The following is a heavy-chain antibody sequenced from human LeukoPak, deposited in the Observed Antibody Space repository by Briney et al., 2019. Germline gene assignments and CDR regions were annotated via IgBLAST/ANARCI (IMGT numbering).Heavy chain of an antibody. CDR1: GFTFSSYA. Sequence: GGSLRLSCAASGFTFSSYAMSWVRQAPGKGLEWVSAISGSGGSTYYADSVKGRFIISRDNSKNTLYLQMNSLRAKGTAVYYCAKVPYSGSDNWFDPWGQGTLVTVSS. J-gene: IGHJ5*02. D-gene: IGHD1-26*01. CDR3: AKVPYSGSDNWFDP. CDR2: ISGSGGST. V-gene: IGHV3-23*01.